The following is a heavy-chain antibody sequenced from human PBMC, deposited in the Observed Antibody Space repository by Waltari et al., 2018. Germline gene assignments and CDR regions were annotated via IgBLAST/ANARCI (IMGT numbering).Heavy chain of an antibody. CDR2: IIPILGIA. J-gene: IGHJ4*02. Sequence: QVQLVQSGAEVKKPGSSVKVSCKASGGPFSSYAISWVRQAPGQGLEWMGGIIPILGIANYAQKFQGRVTITADKSTSTAYMELSSLRSEDTAVYYCARGSAYYDFWSGYYPFDYWGQGTLVTVSS. D-gene: IGHD3-3*01. V-gene: IGHV1-69*10. CDR3: ARGSAYYDFWSGYYPFDY. CDR1: GGPFSSYA.